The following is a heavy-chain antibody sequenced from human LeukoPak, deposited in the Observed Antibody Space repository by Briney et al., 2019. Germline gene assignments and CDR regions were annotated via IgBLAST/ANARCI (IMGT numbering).Heavy chain of an antibody. CDR1: GGSFSGYY. V-gene: IGHV4-34*01. D-gene: IGHD3-3*01. Sequence: KPSETLSLTCAVYGGSFSGYYWSWIRQPPGKGLEWIGEINHSGSTNYNPSLKSRVTISVDTSKNQFSLKLSSVTAADTAVYYCARDRGPYDFWSGYELFAQHWYFDLWGRGTLVTVSS. CDR3: ARDRGPYDFWSGYELFAQHWYFDL. CDR2: INHSGST. J-gene: IGHJ2*01.